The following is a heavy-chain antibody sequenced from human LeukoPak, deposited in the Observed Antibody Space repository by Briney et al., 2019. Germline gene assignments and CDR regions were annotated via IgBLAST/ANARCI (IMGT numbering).Heavy chain of an antibody. CDR2: ISGSGGST. Sequence: PGGSLRLSCAASGFTFNCAMSWVRRAPGKGLEWVSSISGSGGSTYYADSVKGRFTISRDNSQNTLYLQMNSLRVEDTALYYCAKQWVDCWGQGTLVTVSS. J-gene: IGHJ4*02. V-gene: IGHV3-23*01. CDR3: AKQWVDC. CDR1: GFTFNCA. D-gene: IGHD1-26*01.